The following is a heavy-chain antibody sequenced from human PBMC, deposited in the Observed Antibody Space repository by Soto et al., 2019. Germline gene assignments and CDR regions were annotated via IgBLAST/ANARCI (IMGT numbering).Heavy chain of an antibody. CDR2: IWYDGSKE. J-gene: IGHJ6*02. CDR1: GINFSRSG. D-gene: IGHD1-7*01. V-gene: IGHV3-33*01. CDR3: ARDAGTTRMDV. Sequence: QVRLVESGGGVVQPGRSLRLSCAASGINFSRSGMHWVRQAPGKGLEWVAIIWYDGSKEYYADSVKGQFTISRDNSRNPVYLQMNSLRAEDTAVYYCARDAGTTRMDVWGQGTTVTVSS.